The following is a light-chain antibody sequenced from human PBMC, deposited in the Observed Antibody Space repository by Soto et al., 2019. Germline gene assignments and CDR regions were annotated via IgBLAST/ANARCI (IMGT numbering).Light chain of an antibody. V-gene: IGKV1-17*01. J-gene: IGKJ1*01. CDR3: LQLNTYPWT. CDR1: QDISNY. CDR2: AAS. Sequence: DIQMTQSPSSLSASVGDRVTITCQASQDISNYLNWYQQKPGKAPKLLIYAASTLQSGVPSRFSGSGSGTEFTLTISSLQPEDFATYYCLQLNTYPWTFGQGTKVDIK.